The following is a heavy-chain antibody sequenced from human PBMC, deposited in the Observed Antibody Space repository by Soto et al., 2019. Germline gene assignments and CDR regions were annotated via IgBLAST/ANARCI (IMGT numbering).Heavy chain of an antibody. J-gene: IGHJ6*02. CDR1: GFPFIRYS. V-gene: IGHV3-48*01. CDR3: ARDVYSGTWTTEEDV. Sequence: EVQLVESGGGLVQPGGSLRLSCAVSGFPFIRYSMNWVRQAPGKGLEWIAYISGSSSTIKYADSVKGRFTISRDNAKNLLYLQMNRLRAEDTAVYFCARDVYSGTWTTEEDVWGQGTTVTVS. D-gene: IGHD5-12*01. CDR2: ISGSSSTI.